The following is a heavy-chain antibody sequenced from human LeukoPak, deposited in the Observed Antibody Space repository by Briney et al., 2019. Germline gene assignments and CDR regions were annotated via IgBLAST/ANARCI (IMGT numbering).Heavy chain of an antibody. CDR2: ISYDGTNK. J-gene: IGHJ5*02. CDR3: ARDGDYGDYGWFDP. Sequence: GGSLRLSCAASGFTFNDYGIHWVRQAPGKGLEWVAVISYDGTNKYYADSVKGRFTISRDNSRNTLYLQMNSLRAEDTAVYYCARDGDYGDYGWFDPWGQGTLVTVSS. V-gene: IGHV3-30*03. CDR1: GFTFNDYG. D-gene: IGHD4-17*01.